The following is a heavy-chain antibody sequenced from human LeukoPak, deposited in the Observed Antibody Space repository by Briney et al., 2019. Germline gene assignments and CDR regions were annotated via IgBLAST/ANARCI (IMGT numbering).Heavy chain of an antibody. J-gene: IGHJ4*02. Sequence: GGSLRLSCAASGFTFSSYSMNLVRQAPGKGLEWVSYISSSSSTIYYADSVKGRFTISRDNAKNSLYLQMNSLRAEDTAVYYCARDTNQYDSSGYSHDYWGQGTLVTVSS. CDR3: ARDTNQYDSSGYSHDY. D-gene: IGHD3-22*01. CDR1: GFTFSSYS. V-gene: IGHV3-48*01. CDR2: ISSSSSTI.